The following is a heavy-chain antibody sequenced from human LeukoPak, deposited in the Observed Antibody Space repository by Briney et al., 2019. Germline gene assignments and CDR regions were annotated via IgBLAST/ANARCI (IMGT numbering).Heavy chain of an antibody. J-gene: IGHJ4*02. Sequence: GESLKISCSASGYSFRNYWIGWVRQMPGKGLEWMGIINPDDSDTRNSPSFQGQVSISVDKSINTAYLQWSSLKASDTAMYYCARQGNYGLFNYWGPGTLVSVSS. CDR2: INPDDSDT. CDR1: GYSFRNYW. CDR3: ARQGNYGLFNY. V-gene: IGHV5-51*01. D-gene: IGHD1-7*01.